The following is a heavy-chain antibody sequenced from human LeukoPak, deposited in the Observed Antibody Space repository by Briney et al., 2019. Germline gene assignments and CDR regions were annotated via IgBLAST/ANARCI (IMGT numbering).Heavy chain of an antibody. D-gene: IGHD2-15*01. Sequence: GGSLRLSCAASGFTFSSYGMHWVRQAPGKGLEWVAVISYDGSNKFHADSVKGRFTVSRDNSKYTLYLQMNSLRAEDTAVYYCAKSGGSYKGYYYGMDVWGQGTTVTVSS. J-gene: IGHJ6*02. CDR2: ISYDGSNK. V-gene: IGHV3-30*18. CDR1: GFTFSSYG. CDR3: AKSGGSYKGYYYGMDV.